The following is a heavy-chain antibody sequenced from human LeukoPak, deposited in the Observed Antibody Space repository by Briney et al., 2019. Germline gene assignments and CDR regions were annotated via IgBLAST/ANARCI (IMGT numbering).Heavy chain of an antibody. V-gene: IGHV3-15*05. CDR2: IKSITDGGTA. CDR1: GFTFSDAW. J-gene: IGHJ4*02. D-gene: IGHD4-17*01. Sequence: KPGGSLRLSCEASGFTFSDAWMSWVRQATGKGLEGGGRIKSITDGGTADYAAPVKGRFTISRDDSKNTLYLEMNSLKTEDTAFYYCTTDPMTAVTNLGYWGQGTLVTVSS. CDR3: TTDPMTAVTNLGY.